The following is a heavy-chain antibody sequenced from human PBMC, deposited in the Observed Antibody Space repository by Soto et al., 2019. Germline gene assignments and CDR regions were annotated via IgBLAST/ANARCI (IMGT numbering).Heavy chain of an antibody. CDR1: GFIFDDYA. J-gene: IGHJ3*02. CDR2: SNWNSGNV. D-gene: IGHD2-8*01. Sequence: EVQLVESGGGLVQPGRSLRLSCAASGFIFDDYAMHWVRQVPGKGLEWVSCSNWNSGNVGHTDSVKGRFTISRDNAKNSLYLQINSLREEDTALYYCVKGSAYACYNALDIWGQGTAVTVSS. V-gene: IGHV3-9*01. CDR3: VKGSAYACYNALDI.